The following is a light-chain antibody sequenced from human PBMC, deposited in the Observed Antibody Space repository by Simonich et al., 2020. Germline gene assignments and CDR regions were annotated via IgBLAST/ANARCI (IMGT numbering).Light chain of an antibody. CDR3: QSYDSSIWV. CDR1: SGSLASNY. Sequence: NFMLTQPHSVSESPGKTVTISCTRSSGSLASNYVQGYQQRPGSAPTTVLYEDNQRPSGVPDRFSGSIDSSSNSASLTISGLKTEDEADYYCQSYDSSIWVFGGGTKLTVL. CDR2: EDN. V-gene: IGLV6-57*03. J-gene: IGLJ3*02.